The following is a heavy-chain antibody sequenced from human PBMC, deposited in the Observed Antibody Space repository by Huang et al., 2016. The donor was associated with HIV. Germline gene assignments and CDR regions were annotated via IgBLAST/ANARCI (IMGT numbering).Heavy chain of an antibody. V-gene: IGHV4-34*01. CDR2: INQSGST. J-gene: IGHJ4*02. Sequence: QVQLQQWGARLLKPSETLSLTCAVYGGSLSGSYWSWIRQPPGKGLEWIGEINQSGSTNYNPSLKSRVTISVDTSQNQFSLRLSSVTAADTAVYYCAEGSGYDYWGQGTLVTVST. D-gene: IGHD3-22*01. CDR3: AEGSGYDY. CDR1: GGSLSGSY.